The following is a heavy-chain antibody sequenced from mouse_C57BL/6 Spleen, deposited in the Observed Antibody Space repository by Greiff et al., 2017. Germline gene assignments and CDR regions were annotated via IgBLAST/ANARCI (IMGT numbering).Heavy chain of an antibody. CDR3: ARSHYGRILAY. J-gene: IGHJ3*01. CDR1: GYTFTDSN. Sequence: EVQLQQSGPELVKPGASVKIPCKASGYTFTDSNMDWVKQSHGKSLEWIGDINPNNGGTIYNQKFKGKATLTVDKSSSTAYMELRSLTSEDTAVYYCARSHYGRILAYWGQGTLVTVSA. CDR2: INPNNGGT. D-gene: IGHD1-1*01. V-gene: IGHV1-18*01.